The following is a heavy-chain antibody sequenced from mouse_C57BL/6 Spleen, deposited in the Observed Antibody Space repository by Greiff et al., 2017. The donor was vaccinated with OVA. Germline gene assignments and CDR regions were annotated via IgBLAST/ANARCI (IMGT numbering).Heavy chain of an antibody. D-gene: IGHD1-1*01. V-gene: IGHV1-47*01. J-gene: IGHJ2*01. CDR3: DSPSYGSDFDY. CDR1: GYTFTTTP. Sequence: QVQLQQSGAELVKPGASVKLSCKASGYTFTTTPIEWVKQSPGKSLEWIGNFHPYNDDTNYHEKFKGKATLTVEKSTSTVYLELSRLTSDDSAVGYCDSPSYGSDFDYWGQGTTLTVSS. CDR2: FHPYNDDT.